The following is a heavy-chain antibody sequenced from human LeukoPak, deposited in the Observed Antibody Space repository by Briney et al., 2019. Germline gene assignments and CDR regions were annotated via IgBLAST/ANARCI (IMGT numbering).Heavy chain of an antibody. V-gene: IGHV1-69*13. J-gene: IGHJ4*02. CDR2: IIPIFGTA. CDR3: ATSSSSWYYGTH. D-gene: IGHD6-13*01. CDR1: GGTFSSYA. Sequence: SVKVSCKASGGTFSSYAISWVRQAPGQGLEWMGGIIPIFGTANYAQKFQGRVTITADESTSTAYMELSSLRSEDTAVYYCATSSSSWYYGTHWGQGTLVTVSS.